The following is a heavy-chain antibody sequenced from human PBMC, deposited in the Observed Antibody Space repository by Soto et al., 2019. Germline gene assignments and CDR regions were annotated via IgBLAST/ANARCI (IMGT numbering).Heavy chain of an antibody. CDR2: INKEGSEK. V-gene: IGHV3-7*01. Sequence: PVGSLRLSCAASGFTFSTYWMTWVRQSPGKGLEWVAIINKEGSEKRYVDSVKGRFTISRDNAKNSLYLQMNSLRAEDTAVYYCARNTPGTHWNYVDSWGQGTLVNLSS. CDR3: ARNTPGTHWNYVDS. J-gene: IGHJ4*02. CDR1: GFTFSTYW. D-gene: IGHD1-1*01.